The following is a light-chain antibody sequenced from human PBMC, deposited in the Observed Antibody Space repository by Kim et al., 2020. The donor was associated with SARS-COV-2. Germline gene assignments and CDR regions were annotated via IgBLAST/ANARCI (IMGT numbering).Light chain of an antibody. J-gene: IGLJ3*02. CDR2: DVS. V-gene: IGLV2-11*01. CDR1: SRDVGGYNY. Sequence: GQSITISCTGTSRDVGGYNYGSWYQQHPGKAPKLMIYDVSKRPSGVPDRFSGSKSGNTASLTISGLQAEDEADYYCCSYAGSYTLVFGGGTQLTVL. CDR3: CSYAGSYTLV.